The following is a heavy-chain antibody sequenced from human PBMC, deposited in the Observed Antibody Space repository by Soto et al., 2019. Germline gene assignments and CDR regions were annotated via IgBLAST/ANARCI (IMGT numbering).Heavy chain of an antibody. D-gene: IGHD2-21*02. V-gene: IGHV4-59*01. J-gene: IGHJ4*02. CDR2: IYYSGST. CDR3: ARAPYCGGDCFIDY. CDR1: GGSISSYY. Sequence: SETLSLTCTVSGGSISSYYWSWIRQPPGKGLEWIGYIYYSGSTNYNPSLKSRVTISVDTSKNQFSLKLSSVTAADTAVYYCARAPYCGGDCFIDYWGQGTLVTVSS.